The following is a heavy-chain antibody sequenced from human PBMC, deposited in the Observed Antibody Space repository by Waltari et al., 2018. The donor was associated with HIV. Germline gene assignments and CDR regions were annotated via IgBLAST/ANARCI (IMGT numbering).Heavy chain of an antibody. J-gene: IGHJ4*02. CDR1: GYTLTELS. V-gene: IGHV1-24*01. D-gene: IGHD2-2*01. Sequence: QVQLVQSGAEVKKPGASVKVSCKVSGYTLTELSMHWVRQAPGKGLEWMGGFYPEDAETIYAQKFHGRVTMTEDQSTDTDYMELSSLRSEDTALYYCATAQICSTSSCYDYWGQGTLVTVSS. CDR3: ATAQICSTSSCYDY. CDR2: FYPEDAET.